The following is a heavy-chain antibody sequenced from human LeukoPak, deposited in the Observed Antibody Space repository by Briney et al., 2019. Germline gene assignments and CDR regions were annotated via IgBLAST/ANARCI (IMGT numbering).Heavy chain of an antibody. J-gene: IGHJ3*02. CDR3: AKEAHIVVVPAALDI. D-gene: IGHD2-2*01. Sequence: GGSMRLSCAASGFTFSSYGMHWVRQAPGKWLEWVAFIRYDGSNKYYAYSVKGRFTISSDNSKNTLYLQMNSLRAEDTAVYYCAKEAHIVVVPAALDIWGQGTMVTVSS. CDR2: IRYDGSNK. CDR1: GFTFSSYG. V-gene: IGHV3-30*02.